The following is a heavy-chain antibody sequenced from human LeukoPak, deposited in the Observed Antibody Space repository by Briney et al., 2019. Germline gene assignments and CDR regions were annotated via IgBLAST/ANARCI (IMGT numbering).Heavy chain of an antibody. J-gene: IGHJ4*02. CDR1: GYSFTSYW. V-gene: IGHV5-51*01. CDR2: FYPGDSYN. D-gene: IGHD3-3*01. CDR3: ARHGEQEAYDFWSGYSYYFDY. Sequence: GESLKIPCKGSGYSFTSYWNAWVRQMPGKGLEGMGIFYPGDSYNRYSPSFQGQVTISADKSISTAYLQWSSLKASDTAMYYCARHGEQEAYDFWSGYSYYFDYWGQGTLVTVSS.